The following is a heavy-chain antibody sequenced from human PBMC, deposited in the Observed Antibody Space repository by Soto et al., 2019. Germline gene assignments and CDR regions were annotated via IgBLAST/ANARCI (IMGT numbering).Heavy chain of an antibody. Sequence: GASVKVSCKVSGYTLTELSMHWVRQAPGKGPEWMGGFDPEDGETIYAQKFQGRVTMTADTSTGTAYMELRSLRSDDTAVYYCARDVYSSGWTFRRIWGQGTMVTVSS. CDR2: FDPEDGET. D-gene: IGHD6-19*01. J-gene: IGHJ3*02. CDR3: ARDVYSSGWTFRRI. V-gene: IGHV1-24*01. CDR1: GYTLTELS.